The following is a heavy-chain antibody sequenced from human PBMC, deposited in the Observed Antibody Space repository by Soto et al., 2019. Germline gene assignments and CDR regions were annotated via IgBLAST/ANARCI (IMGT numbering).Heavy chain of an antibody. CDR1: GFTFSSFA. D-gene: IGHD3-22*01. CDR2: ISDSGGNT. CDR3: AKDSGSFDD. V-gene: IGHV3-23*01. Sequence: VQLLESGGGLVQPGGSLRLSCAASGFTFSSFAMTWVRQAPGKGLEWVSAISDSGGNTFYADSVKGRFTVSRDNSRNTLYLQMNSLRAEDTAIYYCAKDSGSFDDWGQGTLVTVSS. J-gene: IGHJ4*02.